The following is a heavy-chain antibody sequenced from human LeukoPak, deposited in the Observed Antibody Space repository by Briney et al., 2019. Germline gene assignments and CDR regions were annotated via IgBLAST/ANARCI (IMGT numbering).Heavy chain of an antibody. D-gene: IGHD1-26*01. CDR2: TYYRSKWYN. J-gene: IGHJ3*02. CDR3: ARVSGSYNAFDI. V-gene: IGHV6-1*01. CDR1: GDSVSGNSAS. Sequence: SQTLSLTCAISGDSVSGNSASWNWIRQSPSRGLEWLGRTYYRSKWYNDYAVSVNSRITINPDTSKNQFSLQLNSVTPEDTAVYYCARVSGSYNAFDIWGQGTMVTVSS.